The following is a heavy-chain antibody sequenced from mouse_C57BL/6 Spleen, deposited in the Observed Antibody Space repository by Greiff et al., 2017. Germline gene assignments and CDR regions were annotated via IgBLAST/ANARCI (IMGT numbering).Heavy chain of an antibody. CDR1: GYSITSGYY. Sequence: EVQLVESGPGLVKPSQSLSLTCSVPGYSITSGYYWNWIRQFPGNKLEWMGYISYDGSNNYNPSLKNRISITRDTSKNQFFLKLNSVTTEDTATYYCARDWGLWGQGTLVTVSA. V-gene: IGHV3-6*01. CDR2: ISYDGSN. J-gene: IGHJ3*01. CDR3: ARDWGL.